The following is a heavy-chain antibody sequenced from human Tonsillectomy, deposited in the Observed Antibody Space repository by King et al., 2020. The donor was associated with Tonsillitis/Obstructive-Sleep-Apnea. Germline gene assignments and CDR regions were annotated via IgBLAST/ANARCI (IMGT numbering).Heavy chain of an antibody. D-gene: IGHD3-16*01. V-gene: IGHV3-7*02. CDR2: IKEDGRGK. Sequence: VQLVESGGGLVQPGGSLRLSCAASGFTFSNFWMIWVRQAPGKGLEWGATIKEDGRGKYYVDSVKGRFTSTRDNATNSVYLQMNSLSAEDTAVYYCASGGHLDYWGQGTLVSVSS. J-gene: IGHJ4*02. CDR1: GFTFSNFW. CDR3: ASGGHLDY.